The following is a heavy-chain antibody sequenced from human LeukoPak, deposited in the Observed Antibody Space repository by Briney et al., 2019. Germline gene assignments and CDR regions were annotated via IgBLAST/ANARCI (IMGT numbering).Heavy chain of an antibody. D-gene: IGHD2-21*01. CDR3: ARGVVIAPQTFDY. CDR1: GESISGFY. CDR2: IYYSGST. Sequence: SETLSLTCTVSGESISGFYWTWIQQPPGKGLEWIGYIYYSGSTNYNPSLKSRVTISVDTSKNQFSLKLSSVTAADTAVYYCARGVVIAPQTFDYWGQGTLVTVSS. V-gene: IGHV4-59*01. J-gene: IGHJ4*02.